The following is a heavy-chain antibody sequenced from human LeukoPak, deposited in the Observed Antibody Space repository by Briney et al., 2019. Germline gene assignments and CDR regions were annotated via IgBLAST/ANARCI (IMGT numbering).Heavy chain of an antibody. Sequence: GGSLRLSCAASGFTFSGYTMHWVRQAPNKGLEWVAIISYDGSNKYYADSVKGRFTISRDNPRNTLFLQMNSLRAEDTAVYYCAGDGYNYFDYWGQGTLVTVSS. D-gene: IGHD5-24*01. J-gene: IGHJ4*02. CDR1: GFTFSGYT. CDR2: ISYDGSNK. CDR3: AGDGYNYFDY. V-gene: IGHV3-30*04.